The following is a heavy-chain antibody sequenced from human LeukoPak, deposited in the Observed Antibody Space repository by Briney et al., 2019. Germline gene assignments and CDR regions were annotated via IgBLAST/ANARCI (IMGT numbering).Heavy chain of an antibody. CDR2: ISAYNGNT. J-gene: IGHJ4*02. CDR3: ATHPSYGWGIYYPFDY. Sequence: ASVKVSCKASGYTFTSYGISWVRQAPGQGLEWMGWISAYNGNTNYAQKLQGRVTMTTDTSTSTAYMELRSLRSDDTAVYYCATHPSYGWGIYYPFDYGGQGTLVTVSS. CDR1: GYTFTSYG. V-gene: IGHV1-18*01. D-gene: IGHD3-10*01.